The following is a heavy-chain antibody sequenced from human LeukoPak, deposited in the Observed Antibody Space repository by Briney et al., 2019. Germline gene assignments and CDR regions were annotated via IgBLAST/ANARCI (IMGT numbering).Heavy chain of an antibody. V-gene: IGHV3-23*01. Sequence: GGSLRLSCAASGFTFSSYAMSWVRQAPGKGLEWVSAISGSGGSTYYADSVKGRFTFSRDNSKNTLYLQMNSLRAEDTAVYYCAKYTSIVVVPSGAFDIWGQGTMVTVSS. CDR3: AKYTSIVVVPSGAFDI. CDR2: ISGSGGST. J-gene: IGHJ3*02. D-gene: IGHD3-22*01. CDR1: GFTFSSYA.